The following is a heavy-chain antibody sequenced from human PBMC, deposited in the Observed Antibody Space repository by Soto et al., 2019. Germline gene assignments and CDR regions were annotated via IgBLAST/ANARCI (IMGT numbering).Heavy chain of an antibody. V-gene: IGHV3-23*01. CDR2: ISASGDNA. CDR1: GFIFSSYA. J-gene: IGHJ4*02. CDR3: AKFFVAGTRGYFDS. D-gene: IGHD6-19*01. Sequence: GGSLRLSCTASGFIFSSYAISWVRQAPGKGLEWVSAISASGDNAYYADSVKGRFTISRDRSKSLYLQMKSLRAEDTAIYYCAKFFVAGTRGYFDSWGQGTLVTVSS.